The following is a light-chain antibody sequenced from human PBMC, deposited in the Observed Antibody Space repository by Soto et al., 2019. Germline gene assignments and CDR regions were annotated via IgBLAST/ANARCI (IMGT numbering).Light chain of an antibody. CDR2: DAS. CDR1: ESINIW. V-gene: IGKV1-5*01. Sequence: DIQLTQFTSTLSASVGDRVSITCRARESINIWLAWYQQKPGKAPKLLMYDASILASGVSPRFSGSGSGTQFTLTISSLQPDDFATYYCQQYNSYRTFGQGTRVEIK. J-gene: IGKJ1*01. CDR3: QQYNSYRT.